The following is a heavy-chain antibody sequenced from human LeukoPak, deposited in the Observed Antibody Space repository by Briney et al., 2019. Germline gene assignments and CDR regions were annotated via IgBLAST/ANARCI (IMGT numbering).Heavy chain of an antibody. J-gene: IGHJ4*02. Sequence: GGSLRLSCAASGFTFSNAWMSWVRQAPGKGLEWVSAISGSGGSTYYADSVKGRFTISRDNSKNTLYLQMNSLRAEDTAVYYCAKDRGYYGSGSYLDYWGQGTLVTVSS. D-gene: IGHD3-10*01. CDR1: GFTFSNAW. V-gene: IGHV3-23*01. CDR2: ISGSGGST. CDR3: AKDRGYYGSGSYLDY.